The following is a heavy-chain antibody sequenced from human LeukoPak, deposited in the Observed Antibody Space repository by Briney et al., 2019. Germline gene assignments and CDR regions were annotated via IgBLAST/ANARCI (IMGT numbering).Heavy chain of an antibody. CDR2: ISGSGGST. V-gene: IGHV3-23*01. CDR3: AKSHRAAAGNYYYYSGMDV. J-gene: IGHJ6*02. Sequence: QTGGSLRLSCAASGFTFSIYAMSWVRQAPGEGLEWVSAISGSGGSTYYADSVKGRFTISRDNSKNTLYLQMNSLRAEDTAVYYCAKSHRAAAGNYYYYSGMDVWGQGTTVTVSS. CDR1: GFTFSIYA. D-gene: IGHD6-13*01.